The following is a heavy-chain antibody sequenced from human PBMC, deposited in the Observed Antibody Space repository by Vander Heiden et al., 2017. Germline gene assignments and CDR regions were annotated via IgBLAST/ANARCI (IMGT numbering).Heavy chain of an antibody. CDR3: AKQVLVPGTEVNYFDY. V-gene: IGHV3-23*01. J-gene: IGHJ4*02. CDR1: GFIFSSYA. Sequence: EVQLLESGGGLVQPGGSLRLSCAASGFIFSSYAMCWVRQGPGKGLEWVSTIVGSDGSTYYADSVKGRFTISRDNSKNTLYLQMNSLRAEDTAVYYCAKQVLVPGTEVNYFDYWGQGTLVTVSS. D-gene: IGHD2-15*01. CDR2: IVGSDGST.